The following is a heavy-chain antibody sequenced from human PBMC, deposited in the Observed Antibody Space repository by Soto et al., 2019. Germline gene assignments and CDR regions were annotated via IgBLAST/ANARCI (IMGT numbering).Heavy chain of an antibody. J-gene: IGHJ4*02. CDR2: IWYDGSIE. D-gene: IGHD3-16*01. Sequence: VHLVESGGGVVQPGRSLRLSCAASGSTFSYYGMNWVRQAPGKGPEWVAVIWYDGSIEYYAESVKGRFSISRDNSKNTLYLNMNSLRTEDTAVYYCARDGGSHGPSYFDSWGQGSQVIVSS. CDR1: GSTFSYYG. V-gene: IGHV3-33*01. CDR3: ARDGGSHGPSYFDS.